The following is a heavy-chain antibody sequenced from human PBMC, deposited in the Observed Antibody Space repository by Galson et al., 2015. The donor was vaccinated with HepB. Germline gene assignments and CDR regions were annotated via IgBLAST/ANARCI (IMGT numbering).Heavy chain of an antibody. CDR2: ISAYNGNT. CDR3: ARDHYYYDSSVHPDY. J-gene: IGHJ4*02. D-gene: IGHD3-22*01. CDR1: GYTFTSYG. V-gene: IGHV1-18*01. Sequence: SVKVSCKASGYTFTSYGISWVRQAPGQGLEWMGWISAYNGNTNYAQKLQGRVTMTTDTSTSTAYMELRSLRSDDTAVYYCARDHYYYDSSVHPDYWGQGTLVTVSS.